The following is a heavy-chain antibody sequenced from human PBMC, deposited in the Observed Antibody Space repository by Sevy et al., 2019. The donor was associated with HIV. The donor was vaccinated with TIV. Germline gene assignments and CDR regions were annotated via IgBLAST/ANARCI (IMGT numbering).Heavy chain of an antibody. CDR3: ARDRGGWLQRSVYGMDV. CDR2: IIPILGIA. Sequence: ASVKVSCKASGGTFSSYAISWVRQAPGQGLEWMGRIIPILGIANYAQKFQGRVTITADKSTSTAYMELSSLRSEDTAVYYCARDRGGWLQRSVYGMDVWGQGTTVTVSS. CDR1: GGTFSSYA. J-gene: IGHJ6*02. D-gene: IGHD5-12*01. V-gene: IGHV1-69*04.